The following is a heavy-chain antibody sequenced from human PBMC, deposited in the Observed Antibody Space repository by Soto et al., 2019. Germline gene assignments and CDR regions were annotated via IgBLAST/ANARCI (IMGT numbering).Heavy chain of an antibody. D-gene: IGHD3-10*01. CDR3: AKDQGIWFGELSPYCYGMDV. CDR1: GFTFSSYA. CDR2: ISGSGGST. Sequence: EVQLLESGGGLVQPGGSLRLSCAASGFTFSSYAMSWVRQALGKGLEWVSAISGSGGSTYYADSVKGRFTISRDNSKNTLYLQMNSLRAEDTAVYYCAKDQGIWFGELSPYCYGMDVWGQGTTVTVSS. J-gene: IGHJ6*02. V-gene: IGHV3-23*01.